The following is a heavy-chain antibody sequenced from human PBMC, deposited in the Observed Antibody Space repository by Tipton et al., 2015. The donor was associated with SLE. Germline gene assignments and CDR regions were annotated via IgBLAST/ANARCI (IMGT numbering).Heavy chain of an antibody. CDR3: ARGRRVEAMEPFFDY. D-gene: IGHD1-1*01. CDR2: INHSGFT. CDR1: GGSFSGYY. Sequence: TLSLTCAVYGGSFSGYYWSWIRQPPGKGLEWIGEINHSGFTNYKPSLTSRVTMAADTSTNQLSLKLSSVTAADTAVYYCARGRRVEAMEPFFDYWGQRTLVTVSP. V-gene: IGHV4-34*01. J-gene: IGHJ4*02.